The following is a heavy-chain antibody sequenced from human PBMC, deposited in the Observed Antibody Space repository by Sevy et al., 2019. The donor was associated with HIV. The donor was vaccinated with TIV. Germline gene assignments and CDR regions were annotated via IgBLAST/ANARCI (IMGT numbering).Heavy chain of an antibody. V-gene: IGHV1-18*01. Sequence: ASVKVSCKTSGYAFMSYGVTWVRQAPGQGLEWMGWIGVYNGNANSAQKFRDRVTMTTDTSTSTAHVELTNLRSDDTAVYYCARVPTYYYGSATYFDHWGQGTLVTVSS. J-gene: IGHJ4*02. CDR2: IGVYNGNA. CDR3: ARVPTYYYGSATYFDH. CDR1: GYAFMSYG. D-gene: IGHD3-10*01.